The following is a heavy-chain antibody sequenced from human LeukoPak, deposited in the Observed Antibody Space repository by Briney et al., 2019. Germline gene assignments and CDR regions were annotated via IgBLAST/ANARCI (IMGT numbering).Heavy chain of an antibody. CDR2: ISGSGGST. Sequence: PGGSLRLSCAASGFTFSSYAMSCVRQAPGKGLEWVSAISGSGGSTYYADSVKGRFTVSRDDPKNTLYLQMNTLRAEDTAVYYCAKWGDYDILTGYYDSDYWGQGTLVTVSS. V-gene: IGHV3-23*01. CDR3: AKWGDYDILTGYYDSDY. D-gene: IGHD3-9*01. J-gene: IGHJ4*02. CDR1: GFTFSSYA.